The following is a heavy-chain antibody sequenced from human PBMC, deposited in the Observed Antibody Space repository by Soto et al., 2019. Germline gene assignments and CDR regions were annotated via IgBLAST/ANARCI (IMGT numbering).Heavy chain of an antibody. Sequence: QVQLVQSGADLKKPGASVKVSCKASGYTFTDYYMHWVRQAPGQGLEWMGWINPNNGGTSYAQTFEGWVTMTRDTSIRTAYMEVRRLTSDDTAVYSCARGSHTTTPFDYWGQGTLVTVSS. CDR3: ARGSHTTTPFDY. D-gene: IGHD1-1*01. CDR2: INPNNGGT. CDR1: GYTFTDYY. J-gene: IGHJ4*02. V-gene: IGHV1-2*04.